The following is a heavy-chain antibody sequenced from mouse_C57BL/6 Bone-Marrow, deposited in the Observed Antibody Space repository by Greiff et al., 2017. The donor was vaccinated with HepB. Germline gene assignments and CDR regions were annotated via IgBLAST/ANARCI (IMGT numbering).Heavy chain of an antibody. CDR2: IDPENGDT. Sequence: VQLQQSGAELVRPGASVKLSCTASGFNIKDDYMHWVKQRPEQGLEWIGWIDPENGDTEYASKFQGKATITADTSSNTAYLQLSSLTSEDTAVYYCTTARTFFDYWGQGTTLTVSS. CDR3: TTARTFFDY. V-gene: IGHV14-4*01. J-gene: IGHJ2*01. D-gene: IGHD3-1*01. CDR1: GFNIKDDY.